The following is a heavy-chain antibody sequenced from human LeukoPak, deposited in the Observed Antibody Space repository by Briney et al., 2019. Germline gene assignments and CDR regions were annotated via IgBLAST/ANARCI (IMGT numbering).Heavy chain of an antibody. Sequence: GGSLRLSCAASGFTFSSYGMHWVRQAPGNGLEWVAVIWYDGSNKYYADSVKGRFTISRDNSKNTLYLQMNSLRAEDTAVYYCARDMITFGGVIVNYFDYWGQGTLVTVSS. J-gene: IGHJ4*02. CDR3: ARDMITFGGVIVNYFDY. V-gene: IGHV3-33*01. CDR2: IWYDGSNK. CDR1: GFTFSSYG. D-gene: IGHD3-16*02.